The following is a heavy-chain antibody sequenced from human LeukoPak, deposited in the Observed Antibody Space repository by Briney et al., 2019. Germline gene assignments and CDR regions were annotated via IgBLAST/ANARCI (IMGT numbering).Heavy chain of an antibody. CDR2: IRTKTNNYAT. CDR1: GFSLSASA. CDR3: TRRESQGRSTNWYFDH. J-gene: IGHJ2*01. D-gene: IGHD1-14*01. V-gene: IGHV3-73*01. Sequence: PGGSLRLSCAASGFSLSASAMHWVRQAAGKGLEWISRIRTKTNNYATAYAASVKGRFTISRDDPKNTAYLQMNSLKTEDTAVYYCTRRESQGRSTNWYFDHWGRGTLVTVSS.